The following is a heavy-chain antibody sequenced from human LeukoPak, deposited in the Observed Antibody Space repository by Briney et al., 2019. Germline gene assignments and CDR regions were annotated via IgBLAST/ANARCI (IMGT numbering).Heavy chain of an antibody. Sequence: GASVEVSCKASGYTFTSYYMHWVRQAPGQGLEWMGIINPSGGSTSYAQKFQGRVTMTRDMSTSTVYMELSSLRSEDTAVYYCAGDGSGNWFDPWGQGTLVTVSS. D-gene: IGHD3-10*01. CDR3: AGDGSGNWFDP. V-gene: IGHV1-46*01. J-gene: IGHJ5*02. CDR1: GYTFTSYY. CDR2: INPSGGST.